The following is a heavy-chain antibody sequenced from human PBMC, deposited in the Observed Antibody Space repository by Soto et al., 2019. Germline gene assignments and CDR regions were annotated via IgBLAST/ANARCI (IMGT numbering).Heavy chain of an antibody. CDR2: ISGSGGST. V-gene: IGHV3-23*01. CDR1: GFTFSSYA. CDR3: ANGVDPLGGLNWFDP. D-gene: IGHD2-15*01. J-gene: IGHJ5*02. Sequence: EVQLLESGGGLVQPGGSLRLSCAASGFTFSSYAMSWVRQAPGKGLEWVSAISGSGGSTYYADSVKGRFTISRDNSKNTLYLQMNSLRAEDTAVYYCANGVDPLGGLNWFDPWGQGTLVTVSS.